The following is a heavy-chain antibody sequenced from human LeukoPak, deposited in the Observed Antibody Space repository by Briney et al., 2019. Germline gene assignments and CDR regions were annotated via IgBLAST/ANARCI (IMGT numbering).Heavy chain of an antibody. CDR1: GFTSSNYD. V-gene: IGHV3-30*02. CDR3: TKAVYYYYYIDV. Sequence: GGSLRLSWAASGFTSSNYDMQWVRLPPGRGLEWVAFIRSGGSGYYADPVKGRFTISRDNSKNTLYLQMNSLRAEDTALYYCTKAVYYYYYIDVWGNGTTVTVSS. CDR2: IRSGGSG. J-gene: IGHJ6*03.